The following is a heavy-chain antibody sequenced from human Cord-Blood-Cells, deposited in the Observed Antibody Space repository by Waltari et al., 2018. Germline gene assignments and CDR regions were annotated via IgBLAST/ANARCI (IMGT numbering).Heavy chain of an antibody. J-gene: IGHJ4*02. D-gene: IGHD5-12*01. Sequence: EVQLVESGGGLVQPGGSLRLSCAASGFTFSSYSLNWVRQAPGKGLEWVSYLSSSSSTIYYADSVKGRFTISRDNAKNSLYLQMNSLRAEDTAVYYCARDRGGGSVDYWGQGTLVTVSS. V-gene: IGHV3-48*01. CDR3: ARDRGGGSVDY. CDR1: GFTFSSYS. CDR2: LSSSSSTI.